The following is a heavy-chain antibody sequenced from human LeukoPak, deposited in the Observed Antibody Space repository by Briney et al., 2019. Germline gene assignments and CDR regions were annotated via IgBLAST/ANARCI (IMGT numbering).Heavy chain of an antibody. CDR2: INSDGSTT. CDR3: ARGRQSPDY. J-gene: IGHJ4*02. CDR1: GFTFSSYA. Sequence: GGSLRLSCAASGFTFSSYAMSWVRQAPGKGLVWASRINSDGSTTTYADSVKGRFTISRDNAKNTLYLQMNSLRAEDTAVYYCARGRQSPDYWGQGTLVTVSS. V-gene: IGHV3-74*01.